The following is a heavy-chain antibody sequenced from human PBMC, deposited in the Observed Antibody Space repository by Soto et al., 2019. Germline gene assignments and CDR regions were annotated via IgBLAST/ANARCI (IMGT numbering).Heavy chain of an antibody. D-gene: IGHD3-9*01. CDR2: IYYSGST. Sequence: SETLSLTCTVSGGSISSGDYYWSWIRQPPGKGLEWIGYIYYSGSTYYNPSLKSRVTISVDTSKNQFSLKLSSVTAADTAVYYCARVVGDWLLSEGDWFDPWGQGTLVTVSS. CDR1: GGSISSGDYY. CDR3: ARVVGDWLLSEGDWFDP. V-gene: IGHV4-30-4*02. J-gene: IGHJ5*02.